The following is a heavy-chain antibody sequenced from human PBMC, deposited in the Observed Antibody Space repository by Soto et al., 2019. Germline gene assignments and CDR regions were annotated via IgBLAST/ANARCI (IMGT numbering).Heavy chain of an antibody. CDR2: INHSGST. J-gene: IGHJ6*03. D-gene: IGHD2-15*01. Sequence: SETLSLTCAVYGGSFSGYYWSWIRQPPGKGLEWIGEINHSGSTNYNPSLKSRVTISVDTSKNQFSLKLSSVTAADTAVYYCARLVGNYYYYMDVWGKGTTVTVSS. V-gene: IGHV4-34*01. CDR1: GGSFSGYY. CDR3: ARLVGNYYYYMDV.